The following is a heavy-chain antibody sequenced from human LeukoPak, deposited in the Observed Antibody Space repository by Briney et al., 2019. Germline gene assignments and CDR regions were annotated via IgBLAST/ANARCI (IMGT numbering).Heavy chain of an antibody. J-gene: IGHJ6*03. V-gene: IGHV1-46*01. CDR3: ARVNSVAAAGRYYYYMDV. CDR2: INPSGGST. D-gene: IGHD6-13*01. CDR1: GYTFTSYY. Sequence: ASVKVSCKASGYTFTSYYMHWVRQAPGQGLEWMGIINPSGGSTSYAQKFQGRVTMTRDTSTSTVYMELSSLRSEDTAVYYCARVNSVAAAGRYYYYMDVWGKGTTVTVSS.